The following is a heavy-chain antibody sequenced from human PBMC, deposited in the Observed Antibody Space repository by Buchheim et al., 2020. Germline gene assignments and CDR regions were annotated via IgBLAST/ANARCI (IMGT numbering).Heavy chain of an antibody. CDR2: ISSRGDST. Sequence: EVQVLESGGDLVQRGGSLTLSCAASGFTFSTYAMNWVRQAPGKGLEWVSAISSRGDSTYYVDSVKGRFAISRDNSKNTVHLQMNSLRAEDTAVYYCARGGSASSYFGCDYWGQGTL. CDR3: ARGGSASSYFGCDY. CDR1: GFTFSTYA. D-gene: IGHD3-9*01. V-gene: IGHV3-23*01. J-gene: IGHJ4*02.